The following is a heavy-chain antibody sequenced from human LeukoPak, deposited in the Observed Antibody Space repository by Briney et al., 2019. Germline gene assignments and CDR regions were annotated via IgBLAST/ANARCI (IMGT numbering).Heavy chain of an antibody. J-gene: IGHJ4*02. CDR1: GFTFSSYW. CDR3: VRDVWGDRDSYFDQ. V-gene: IGHV3-74*01. Sequence: GGSLRLSCAASGFTFSSYWMHWVRQAPGKGLVWVSRINSDGRSTSYADSAKGRFTISRDKAKNTLYLQMNSLRAEDTAVYYCVRDVWGDRDSYFDQRGQGTLVTVSS. CDR2: INSDGRST. D-gene: IGHD2-21*01.